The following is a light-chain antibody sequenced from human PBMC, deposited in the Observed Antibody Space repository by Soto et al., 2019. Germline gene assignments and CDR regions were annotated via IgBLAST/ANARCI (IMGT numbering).Light chain of an antibody. Sequence: ETVLMQSPGTLSLSPGERATLSCRASQSISSGYLAWYQQRPGQAPRLLLSGASNRATGIPDRFSGSGSGTDFTLTIIRLEPEDFAVYYCQQYGGSPLVTFGGGTKVEIK. CDR3: QQYGGSPLVT. J-gene: IGKJ4*01. CDR2: GAS. CDR1: QSISSGY. V-gene: IGKV3-20*01.